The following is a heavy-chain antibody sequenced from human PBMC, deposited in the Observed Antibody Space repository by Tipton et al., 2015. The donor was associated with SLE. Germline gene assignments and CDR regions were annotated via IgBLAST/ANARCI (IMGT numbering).Heavy chain of an antibody. CDR1: GVSIGSYQ. V-gene: IGHV4-59*08. J-gene: IGHJ4*02. D-gene: IGHD1-1*01. CDR2: IHYTGTT. Sequence: TLSLTCTVSGVSIGSYQWTWIRQSPGKGLEWVGHIHYTGTTTYNPSLKSRVTISLDTSKNQFSLKLSSVTAADTAVYYCARVAPTEVFNYWGQGTLVTVSS. CDR3: ARVAPTEVFNY.